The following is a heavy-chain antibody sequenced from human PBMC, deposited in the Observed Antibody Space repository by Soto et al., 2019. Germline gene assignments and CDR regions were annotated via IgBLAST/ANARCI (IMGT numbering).Heavy chain of an antibody. V-gene: IGHV3-30*18. CDR1: GFTFSSYG. D-gene: IGHD5-12*01. J-gene: IGHJ4*02. CDR2: ISYDGSNK. CDR3: AKARGEMATIIVSDYFDY. Sequence: QVQLVESGGGVVQPGRSLRLSCAASGFTFSSYGMHWVRQAPGKGLEWGAVISYDGSNKYYADSVKGRFTISRDNSKNTLYLQMNSLRAEDTAVYYCAKARGEMATIIVSDYFDYWGQGTLVTVSS.